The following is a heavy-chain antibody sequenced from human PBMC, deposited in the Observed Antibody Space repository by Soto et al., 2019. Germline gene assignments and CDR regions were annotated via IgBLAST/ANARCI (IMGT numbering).Heavy chain of an antibody. CDR2: ISYDGSLQ. Sequence: QAQLVESGGGVVQPGRSLRLSCAASGFAFSSYGMHWVRQAPGTVLGWVAVISYDGSLQHYADSVKGRFTISRDNSKNMVLLQMSSLRAEDTAVYYCVSDRGYGHASVPYSWGQGTLVSVSS. CDR1: GFAFSSYG. V-gene: IGHV3-30*03. CDR3: VSDRGYGHASVPYS. D-gene: IGHD5-18*01. J-gene: IGHJ4*02.